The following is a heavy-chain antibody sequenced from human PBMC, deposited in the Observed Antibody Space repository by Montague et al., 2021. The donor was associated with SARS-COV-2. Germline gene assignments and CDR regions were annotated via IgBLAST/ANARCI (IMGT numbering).Heavy chain of an antibody. CDR2: TYANANF. J-gene: IGHJ5*02. D-gene: IGHD2/OR15-2a*01. Sequence: SETLSLTCSVSGDSITPYGDSIGGYFWSWIRQPAGKGLEWIGRTYANANFNYNLSLNSRVSLSMDTSRQEFSMRLISVTAADTAVYYCARDAYYCGPGRREHGAFDPWGQGILVTVSS. CDR1: GDSITPYGDSIGGYF. V-gene: IGHV4-4*07. CDR3: ARDAYYCGPGRREHGAFDP.